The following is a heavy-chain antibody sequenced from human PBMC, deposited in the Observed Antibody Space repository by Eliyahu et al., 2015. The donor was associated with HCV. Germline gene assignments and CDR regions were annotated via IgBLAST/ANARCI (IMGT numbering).Heavy chain of an antibody. Sequence: QVQLQESGPGLVKPSETLSLICTVSGGSIGSYYWTWIRQPPGKGLXWIGYIYYDGSTNFNPSLKSRVTMSLDTSKNQFSLTLSSVTAADTAVYYCASSVSGSYSAWYFDLWGRGTLVTVSP. CDR2: IYYDGST. J-gene: IGHJ2*01. CDR3: ASSVSGSYSAWYFDL. V-gene: IGHV4-59*01. D-gene: IGHD1-26*01. CDR1: GGSIGSYY.